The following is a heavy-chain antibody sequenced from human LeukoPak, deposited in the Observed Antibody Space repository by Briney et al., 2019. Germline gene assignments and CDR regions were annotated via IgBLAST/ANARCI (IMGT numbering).Heavy chain of an antibody. CDR1: GGSFSGYY. J-gene: IGHJ5*02. V-gene: IGHV4-34*01. CDR3: ARGPFGVVIMNWFDP. CDR2: INHSGST. D-gene: IGHD3-3*01. Sequence: SETLSLTCAVYGGSFSGYYWSWIRQPPGKGLEWIGEINHSGSTNYNPSLKSRVTISVDTSKNQFSLKLSSVAAADTAVYYCARGPFGVVIMNWFDPWGQGTLVTVSS.